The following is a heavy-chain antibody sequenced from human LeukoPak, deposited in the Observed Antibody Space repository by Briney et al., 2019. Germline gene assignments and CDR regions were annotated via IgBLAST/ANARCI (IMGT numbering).Heavy chain of an antibody. CDR2: IYPGDSDT. J-gene: IGHJ4*02. V-gene: IGHV5-51*01. D-gene: IGHD4-11*01. CDR3: ARYSSSSFHY. CDR1: GYTFTAYW. Sequence: GESLKISCKGSGYTFTAYWIGWVRQKPGKGLEFMGMIYPGDSDTRYSPSFQGQVTMSADKSINTAYPQWRSLQASDTATYYCARYSSSSFHYWGQGTLVTASS.